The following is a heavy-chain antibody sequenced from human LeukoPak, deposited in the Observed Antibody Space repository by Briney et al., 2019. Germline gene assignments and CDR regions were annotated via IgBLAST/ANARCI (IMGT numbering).Heavy chain of an antibody. J-gene: IGHJ4*02. CDR3: AKDRLVGGSGSSGDFDY. V-gene: IGHV3-23*01. D-gene: IGHD3-10*01. Sequence: PGGSLRLSCAASGFTFSNYAMSWVRQAPGKGLEWVSAISDSGGATNYADSVKGRFTISRDNSKNTLYLQMNSLRAEDTAVYYCAKDRLVGGSGSSGDFDYWGQGTLVTVSS. CDR1: GFTFSNYA. CDR2: ISDSGGAT.